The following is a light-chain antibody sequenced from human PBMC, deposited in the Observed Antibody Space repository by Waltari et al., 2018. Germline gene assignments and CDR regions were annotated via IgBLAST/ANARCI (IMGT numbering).Light chain of an antibody. CDR3: CSYAGVHTFRV. J-gene: IGLJ3*02. V-gene: IGLV2-11*01. Sequence: QSALTQPPSVSGSPGQSVTISCTWTSSDVGGYNSVSWYQQHPDKAPKLIIFDVNQRPSGVPDRFSGSKSANTASLTISGLQAEDEADYHCCSYAGVHTFRVFGGGTKLTVL. CDR1: SSDVGGYNS. CDR2: DVN.